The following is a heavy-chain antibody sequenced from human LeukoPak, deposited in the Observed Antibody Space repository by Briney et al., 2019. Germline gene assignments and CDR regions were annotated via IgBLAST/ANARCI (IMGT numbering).Heavy chain of an antibody. J-gene: IGHJ4*02. CDR3: AKTSSLYGDYLDY. CDR2: ISGSGGST. CDR1: GFTFSSYA. V-gene: IGHV3-23*01. D-gene: IGHD3-16*01. Sequence: PGGSLRLSCAASGFTFSSYAMSWVRQAPGKGLEWVSAISGSGGSTYYADSVKGRLTISRDNSKNTLYLQMNSLRAEDTAVYYCAKTSSLYGDYLDYWGQGTLVAVSS.